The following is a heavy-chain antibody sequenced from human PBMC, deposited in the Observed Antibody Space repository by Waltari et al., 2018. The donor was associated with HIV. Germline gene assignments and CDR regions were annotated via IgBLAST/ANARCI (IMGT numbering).Heavy chain of an antibody. J-gene: IGHJ4*02. CDR1: GFSFSSYS. CDR3: ARDPRWTGASDY. Sequence: EVQLVESGGGLVKPGGSLSLSCAAPGFSFSSYSMNWVRQAPGKGLEWVSSISTSSLYIYYADSVKGRFTISRDNAKNSLYLQMNSLRVEDTAVYFCARDPRWTGASDYWGQGTLVTVSS. CDR2: ISTSSLYI. V-gene: IGHV3-21*01. D-gene: IGHD7-27*01.